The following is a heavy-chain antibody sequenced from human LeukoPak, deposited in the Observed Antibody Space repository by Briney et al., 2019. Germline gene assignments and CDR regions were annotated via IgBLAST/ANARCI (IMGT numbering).Heavy chain of an antibody. J-gene: IGHJ4*02. CDR2: IKEDGSEK. CDR3: ARDSSGYQ. D-gene: IGHD3-22*01. V-gene: IGHV3-7*01. CDR1: VFTFSTYW. Sequence: GGSLRLSCAAPVFTFSTYWMSWVRQAPGKGLEWVANIKEDGSEKYYGDSVKGRFTISRDNAKNSLYLQMNSLRAEDTAVYYCARDSSGYQWGQGTLVTVSS.